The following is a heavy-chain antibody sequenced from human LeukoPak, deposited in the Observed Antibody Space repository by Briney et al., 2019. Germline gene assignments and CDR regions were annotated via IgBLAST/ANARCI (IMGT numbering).Heavy chain of an antibody. D-gene: IGHD1-26*01. J-gene: IGHJ4*02. CDR2: ISGSGGST. V-gene: IGHV3-23*01. CDR1: GFTFSSYA. Sequence: GGSLRLSCAASGFTFSSYAMSWVRLAPGKGLEWVSTISGSGGSTYNADSVKGRFTISRDNSKNTLYLQMNSLRAEDTAVYYCAREFTGSGSYYGNFDYWGQGTLVTVSS. CDR3: AREFTGSGSYYGNFDY.